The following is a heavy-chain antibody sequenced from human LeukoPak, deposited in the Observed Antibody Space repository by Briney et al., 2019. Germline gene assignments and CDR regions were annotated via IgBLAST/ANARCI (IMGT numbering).Heavy chain of an antibody. Sequence: SGTLSLTCTVSGGSISSSSYYWGWIRQPPGKGLEWIGSIYYSGSTYYNPSLKSRVTISVDTSKNQFSLKLSSATAADTAVYYCARDLGYSSSWGDYWGQGTLVTVSS. D-gene: IGHD6-13*01. CDR2: IYYSGST. CDR1: GGSISSSSYY. CDR3: ARDLGYSSSWGDY. V-gene: IGHV4-39*07. J-gene: IGHJ4*02.